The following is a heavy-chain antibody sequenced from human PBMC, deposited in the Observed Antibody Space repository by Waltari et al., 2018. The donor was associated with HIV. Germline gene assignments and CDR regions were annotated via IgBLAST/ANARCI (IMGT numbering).Heavy chain of an antibody. CDR3: AKAVLKTAVSSPVHC. V-gene: IGHV3-23*04. CDR2: KSTDGGTT. CDR1: GFTFNNFA. Sequence: EVQLVVSGGGLVQPGGSLRLYCTASGFTFNNFAMSWVRQAPGEGLGGFTVKSTDGGTTYFADSVKGRFTVSGDNFKNTVYLQMTSVIAGDTAIYYCAKAVLKTAVSSPVHCWGQGALVTVSS. D-gene: IGHD2-2*01. J-gene: IGHJ4*02.